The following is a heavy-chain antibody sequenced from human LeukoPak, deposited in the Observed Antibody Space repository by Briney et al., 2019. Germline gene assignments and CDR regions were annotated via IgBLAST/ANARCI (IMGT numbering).Heavy chain of an antibody. D-gene: IGHD5-18*01. CDR3: AGRPDTSMVAIFDY. CDR2: INPSSGGT. CDR1: GYTSTGYY. Sequence: ASVKVSCKASGYTSTGYYVHWVRQAPGQGLEWMGWINPSSGGTNYAQKFQGRVTMTGDTSISTAYMELSRLSSDDTAVYFCAGRPDTSMVAIFDYWGQGTLVTISS. V-gene: IGHV1-2*02. J-gene: IGHJ4*02.